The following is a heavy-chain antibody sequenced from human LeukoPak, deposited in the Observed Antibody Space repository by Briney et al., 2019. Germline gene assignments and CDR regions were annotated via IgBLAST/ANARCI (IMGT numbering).Heavy chain of an antibody. CDR1: GFTFSTYA. CDR3: AKSLSAWMKLDY. Sequence: PGGSLRLSCAASGFTFSTYAMSWVRQAPGKGLEWVSSISGSGGSTYYADSVKGRFTISRDNSKNTLYLQMSSLRAEDTAVYFCAKSLSAWMKLDYWGQGTLVTVSS. D-gene: IGHD5-12*01. CDR2: ISGSGGST. V-gene: IGHV3-23*01. J-gene: IGHJ4*02.